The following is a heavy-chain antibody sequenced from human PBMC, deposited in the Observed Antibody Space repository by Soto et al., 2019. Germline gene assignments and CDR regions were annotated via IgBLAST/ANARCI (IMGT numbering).Heavy chain of an antibody. CDR1: GGSISSGDYS. J-gene: IGHJ5*02. CDR2: IYNSGIT. Sequence: SEPLSLTCTVSGGSISSGDYSWSWVRQSPGKGLEWIGHIYNSGITYYNPSLKSRVVISIDTSRNQFSLRLNSLTAADRAVYFCARGVTVFGLVSRFWFDPWGQGTVVTVS. V-gene: IGHV4-30-4*01. CDR3: ARGVTVFGLVSRFWFDP. D-gene: IGHD3-3*01.